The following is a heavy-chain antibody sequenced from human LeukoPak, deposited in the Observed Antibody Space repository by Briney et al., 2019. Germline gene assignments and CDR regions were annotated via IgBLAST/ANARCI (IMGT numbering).Heavy chain of an antibody. Sequence: SETLSLTCAVYGGSFSGYYWSWIRQPPGKGLEWIGEINHSGSTNYNPSLKSRVTISVDTSKNQFSLKLSSVTTADTAVYYCARGVAARTYYYYMDVWGKGTTVTVSS. D-gene: IGHD6-6*01. CDR2: INHSGST. CDR3: ARGVAARTYYYYMDV. CDR1: GGSFSGYY. J-gene: IGHJ6*03. V-gene: IGHV4-34*01.